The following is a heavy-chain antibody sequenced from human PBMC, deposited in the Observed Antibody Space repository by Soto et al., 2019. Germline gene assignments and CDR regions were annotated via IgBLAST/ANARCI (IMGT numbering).Heavy chain of an antibody. CDR2: IYPGDSDT. CDR1: GYSFTSYW. CDR3: ARPRSSSRNYYGMDV. D-gene: IGHD6-13*01. V-gene: IGHV5-51*03. J-gene: IGHJ6*02. Sequence: EVQLVQSGAEVKKPGESLKISCKGSGYSFTSYWIGWVRQMPGKGLEWMGIIYPGDSDTRYSPSFQGQVTISADKSISTAYRQWNSLKASDTAMYYCARPRSSSRNYYGMDVWGQGTTVTVSS.